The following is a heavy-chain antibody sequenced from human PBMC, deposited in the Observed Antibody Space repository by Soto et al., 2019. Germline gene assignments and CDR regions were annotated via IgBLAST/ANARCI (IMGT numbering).Heavy chain of an antibody. CDR3: ASRSSIAARGTFDI. Sequence: XGTLSLTCTVSGGSISRYYWNWIRQPPGKGLEWIGYIYYSGSTNYNPSLKSRVTISVDTSKNQFSLKLSSVTAADTAVYYCASRSSIAARGTFDIWGQGTMVTV. V-gene: IGHV4-59*01. J-gene: IGHJ3*02. CDR1: GGSISRYY. D-gene: IGHD6-6*01. CDR2: IYYSGST.